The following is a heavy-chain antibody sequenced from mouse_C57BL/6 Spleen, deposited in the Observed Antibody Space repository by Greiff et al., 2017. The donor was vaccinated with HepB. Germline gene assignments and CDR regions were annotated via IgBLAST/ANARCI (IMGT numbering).Heavy chain of an antibody. D-gene: IGHD3-1*01. CDR1: GYTFTDYN. CDR2: INPNNGGT. CDR3: ARSGRYAMDY. J-gene: IGHJ4*01. Sequence: EVQLVESGPELVKPGASVKIPCKASGYTFTDYNMDWVKQSHGKSLEWIGDINPNNGGTIYNQKFKGKATLTVDKSSSTAYMELRSLTSEDTAVYYCARSGRYAMDYWGQGTSVTVSS. V-gene: IGHV1-18*01.